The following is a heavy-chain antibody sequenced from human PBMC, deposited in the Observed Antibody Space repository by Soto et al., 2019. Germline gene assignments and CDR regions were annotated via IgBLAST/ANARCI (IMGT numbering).Heavy chain of an antibody. Sequence: GASVKVSCKASGYTFTSYVMHWVRQAPGQRLEWMGWINAGNGNTKYSQNFQGRVTITRDTSASTAYMELSSLRSEDTAVYYCARDRGGRAFDIWGQGTMVTVSS. CDR2: INAGNGNT. CDR1: GYTFTSYV. CDR3: ARDRGGRAFDI. V-gene: IGHV1-3*01. J-gene: IGHJ3*02. D-gene: IGHD3-10*01.